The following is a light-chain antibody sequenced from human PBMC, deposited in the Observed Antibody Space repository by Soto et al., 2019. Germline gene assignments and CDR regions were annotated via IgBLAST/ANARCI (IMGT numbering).Light chain of an antibody. V-gene: IGKV2-28*01. CDR1: QNLLHSNGYNY. CDR3: AQGLATPFT. J-gene: IGKJ4*01. Sequence: EIVLTQSPLSLPVTPGEPASISCRSSQNLLHSNGYNYLNWYLQKPEQSPQLLIYLGSNRASGVPDRFSGSGSGTDFTLTINRVEAEDVGLYFFAQGLATPFTFGGGTKVEIK. CDR2: LGS.